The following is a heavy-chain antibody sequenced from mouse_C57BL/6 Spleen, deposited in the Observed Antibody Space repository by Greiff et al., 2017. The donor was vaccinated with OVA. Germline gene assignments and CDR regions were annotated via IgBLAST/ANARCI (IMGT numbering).Heavy chain of an antibody. J-gene: IGHJ3*01. CDR1: GYSITSGYY. Sequence: EVQVVESGPGLVKPSQSLSLTCSVTGYSITSGYYWNWIRQFPGNKLEWLGYISYDGSHNYNPSLKNRISITRDTSKNQFFLKLNSVTTEDTATYYCARGGYDYDFAYWGQGTLVTVSA. D-gene: IGHD2-4*01. CDR2: ISYDGSH. V-gene: IGHV3-6*01. CDR3: ARGGYDYDFAY.